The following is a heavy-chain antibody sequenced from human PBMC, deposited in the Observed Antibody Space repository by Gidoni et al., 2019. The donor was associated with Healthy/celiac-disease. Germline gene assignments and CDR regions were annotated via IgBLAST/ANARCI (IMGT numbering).Heavy chain of an antibody. CDR3: ASSKVDYYYYGMDV. V-gene: IGHV3-33*01. J-gene: IGHJ6*02. CDR2: IWYDGSNK. CDR1: GFTFSSYG. Sequence: QVQLVESGGGVVQPGRSLRLSCAASGFTFSSYGMHWVRQAPGKGLEWVAVIWYDGSNKYYADSVKGRVTISRDNSKNTLYLQMNSLRAEDTAVYYCASSKVDYYYYGMDVWGQGTTVTVSS.